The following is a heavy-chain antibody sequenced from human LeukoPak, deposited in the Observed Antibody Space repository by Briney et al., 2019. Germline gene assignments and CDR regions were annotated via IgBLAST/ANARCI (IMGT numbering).Heavy chain of an antibody. CDR1: GFTFSTFG. D-gene: IGHD1/OR15-1a*01. J-gene: IGHJ4*02. CDR2: ISHDGNNE. CDR3: AKVNNYDDY. Sequence: GRSLRLSCAASGFTFSTFGIHWVRQAPGKGLEWVAAISHDGNNEYYTDPVKGRFTISRDNSKNMIYLQMNSLRGEDSAVYYCAKVNNYDDYWGQGTLVTVSS. V-gene: IGHV3-30*18.